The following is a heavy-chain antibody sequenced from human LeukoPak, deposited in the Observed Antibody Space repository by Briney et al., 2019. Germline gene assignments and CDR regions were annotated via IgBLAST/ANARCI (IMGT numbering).Heavy chain of an antibody. CDR3: ASENSGTSYYFDY. V-gene: IGHV4-39*01. CDR1: GGSISSSSYY. D-gene: IGHD5-12*01. J-gene: IGHJ4*02. Sequence: SETLSLTXTVSGGSISSSSYYWGWISQPPGKGLEWIGSIYYSGSTYYNPSLKSRVTISVDTSKNQFSLKLSSVTAADTAVYYCASENSGTSYYFDYWGQGTLVTVSS. CDR2: IYYSGST.